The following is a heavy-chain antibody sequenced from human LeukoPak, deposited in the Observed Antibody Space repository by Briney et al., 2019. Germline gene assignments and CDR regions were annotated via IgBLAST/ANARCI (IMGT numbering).Heavy chain of an antibody. D-gene: IGHD3-22*01. CDR3: AREGITMIVGYYFDY. CDR1: GGSISSGSDY. Sequence: TSETLSLTCTVSGGSISSGSDYWRWIRQPAGKGLEWIRRSYTSGSTNYNPSLKSRVTISVDTSKNQFSLKLSSVTAADTAVYYCAREGITMIVGYYFDYWGQGTLVTVSS. J-gene: IGHJ4*02. V-gene: IGHV4-61*02. CDR2: SYTSGST.